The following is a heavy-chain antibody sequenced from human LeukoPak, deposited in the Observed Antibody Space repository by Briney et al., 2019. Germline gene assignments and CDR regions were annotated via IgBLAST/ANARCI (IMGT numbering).Heavy chain of an antibody. V-gene: IGHV1-2*02. D-gene: IGHD3-10*01. J-gene: IGHJ5*02. CDR3: ARPSVRGVIMGWFDP. CDR2: INPNSGGT. CDR1: GYTFTGYY. Sequence: ASVKVSCKASGYTFTGYYMHWVRQAPGQGLEWMGWINPNSGGTNYAQKFQGRVTMTRDTSISTAYMELSRLRSDDTAVYYCARPSVRGVIMGWFDPWGQGTLVTVSS.